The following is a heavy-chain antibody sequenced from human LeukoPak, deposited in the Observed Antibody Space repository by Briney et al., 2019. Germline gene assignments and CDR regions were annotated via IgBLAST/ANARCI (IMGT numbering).Heavy chain of an antibody. D-gene: IGHD1-26*01. V-gene: IGHV4-39*01. CDR3: ARLVGAATDPFDY. CDR1: GGSISSRTYY. Sequence: SETLSLTCTVSGGSISSRTYYWGWIRQPPGKGLEWIASIYYSGSTYYNPSLKSRVTISMDTSKNQFSLKLSSVTAADTAVYYCARLVGAATDPFDYWGQGTLVTVSS. CDR2: IYYSGST. J-gene: IGHJ4*02.